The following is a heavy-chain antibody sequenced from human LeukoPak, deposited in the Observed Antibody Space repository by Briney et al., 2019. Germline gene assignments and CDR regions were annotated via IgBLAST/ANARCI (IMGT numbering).Heavy chain of an antibody. Sequence: GGSLRLSCAASGFTFSSYGMHWVRQAPGKGLEWVAFIRYDGSKYYADSVKGRFTISRDNSKNTLYLQMNSLRAEDTAVYYCAKSSSRPPGELLWFGELHQEPDYWGQGTLVTVSS. CDR1: GFTFSSYG. V-gene: IGHV3-30*02. CDR3: AKSSSRPPGELLWFGELHQEPDY. D-gene: IGHD3-10*01. CDR2: IRYDGSK. J-gene: IGHJ4*02.